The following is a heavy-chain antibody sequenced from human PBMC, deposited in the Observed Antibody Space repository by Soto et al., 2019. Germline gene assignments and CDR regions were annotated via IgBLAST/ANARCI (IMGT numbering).Heavy chain of an antibody. Sequence: EVQLVESGGGLVKPGGSLRLSCAASGFTFSSYSMNWVRQAPGKGLEWVSSISSSSSYIYYADSVKGRFTISRDNAKNSLDLQMNSLRDEDTAVYYGARGVGCSSTSCYPDYWGQGGLVTVSS. D-gene: IGHD2-2*01. V-gene: IGHV3-21*01. CDR3: ARGVGCSSTSCYPDY. CDR1: GFTFSSYS. J-gene: IGHJ4*02. CDR2: ISSSSSYI.